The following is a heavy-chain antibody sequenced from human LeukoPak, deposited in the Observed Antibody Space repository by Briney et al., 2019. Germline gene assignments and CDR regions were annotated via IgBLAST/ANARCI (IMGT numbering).Heavy chain of an antibody. CDR2: INPNSGGT. D-gene: IGHD3-22*01. CDR3: ASRNRPSYYYDSSGYYWDY. V-gene: IGHV1-2*02. Sequence: GASVKVSFKASGYTFTVYYMHWVRQAPGQGLEWMGWINPNSGGTNYAQKFQGRVTMTRDTSISTAYMELSRLRSDDTAVYYCASRNRPSYYYDSSGYYWDYWGQGTLVTVSS. CDR1: GYTFTVYY. J-gene: IGHJ4*02.